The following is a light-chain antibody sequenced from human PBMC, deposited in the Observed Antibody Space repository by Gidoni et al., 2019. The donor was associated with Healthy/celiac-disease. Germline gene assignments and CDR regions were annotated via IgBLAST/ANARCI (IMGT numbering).Light chain of an antibody. J-gene: IGLJ1*01. CDR2: EIS. CDR1: SSDVGGYNY. CDR3: SSYTSSSTPSLYV. V-gene: IGLV2-14*01. Sequence: QSALTQPASVSGSPGQSITISCTGTSSDVGGYNYVYWYQPHPGKAPKLMIYEISNRPSGVSNRFSGSKSGNTASLTISGLQAEDEADYYCSSYTSSSTPSLYVFGTGTKVTVL.